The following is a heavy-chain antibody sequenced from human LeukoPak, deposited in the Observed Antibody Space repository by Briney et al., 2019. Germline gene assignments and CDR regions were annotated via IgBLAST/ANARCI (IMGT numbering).Heavy chain of an antibody. CDR3: AKEMSAAIDS. D-gene: IGHD6-13*01. J-gene: IGHJ4*02. CDR1: GFTFNTYS. Sequence: GGSLRLSCAASGFTFNTYSMTWVRQAPGKGLEWVSSTSGDSNYKYYADSVRGRFTISRDNAKNSLYLQMNSLGAEDTAVYYCAKEMSAAIDSWGQGTLVTVSS. CDR2: TSGDSNYK. V-gene: IGHV3-21*06.